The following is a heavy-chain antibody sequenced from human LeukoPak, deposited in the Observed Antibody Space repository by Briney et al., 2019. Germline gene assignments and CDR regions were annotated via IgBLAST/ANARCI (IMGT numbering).Heavy chain of an antibody. J-gene: IGHJ6*03. CDR2: TRNKANSYTT. CDR1: EFTFGDYS. Sequence: QPGGSLRLSCAASEFTFGDYSMSWIRQAPGKGLEWVGRTRNKANSYTTEYAASVKGRFTISRDDSKNSLYLQMNSLKTEDTAVYYCAREPAPHYYDSSGYSRDYYYYYMDVWGKGTTVSISS. D-gene: IGHD3-22*01. V-gene: IGHV3-72*01. CDR3: AREPAPHYYDSSGYSRDYYYYYMDV.